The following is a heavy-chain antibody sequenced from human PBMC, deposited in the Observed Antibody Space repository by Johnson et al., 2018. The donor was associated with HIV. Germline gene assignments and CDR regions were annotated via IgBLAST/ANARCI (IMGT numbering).Heavy chain of an antibody. D-gene: IGHD6-19*01. V-gene: IGHV3-30*02. CDR2: IRYDVTKK. CDR1: GFTFSNAW. CDR3: ARDLRNSGWSNGFDV. Sequence: QVQLVESGGGLVKPGGSLRLSCAASGFTFSNAWMSWVRQAPGKGLEWVAFIRYDVTKKYYADSVKGRFTISRDNSKNTLYLQMNSLRAEDTALYYCARDLRNSGWSNGFDVWGQGTMVTVSS. J-gene: IGHJ3*01.